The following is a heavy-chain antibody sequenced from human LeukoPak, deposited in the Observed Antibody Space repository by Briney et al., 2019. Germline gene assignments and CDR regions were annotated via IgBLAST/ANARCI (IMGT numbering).Heavy chain of an antibody. CDR2: ISYDGSDK. CDR1: GFTFSSYG. CDR3: ARDGGVLYDILTGVDY. Sequence: GRSLRLSCVASGFTFSSYGMHWVRQAPGKGLEWVAVISYDGSDKDYADSLKGRFTISRDNAKNSLYLQMNSLRAEDTAVYYCARDGGVLYDILTGVDYWGQGTLVTVSS. D-gene: IGHD3-9*01. V-gene: IGHV3-30*03. J-gene: IGHJ4*02.